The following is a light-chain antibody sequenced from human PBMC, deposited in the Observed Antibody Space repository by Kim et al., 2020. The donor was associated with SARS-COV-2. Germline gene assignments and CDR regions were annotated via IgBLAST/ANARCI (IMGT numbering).Light chain of an antibody. J-gene: IGLJ2*01. V-gene: IGLV3-19*01. CDR2: VKD. CDR1: GLRVRA. Sequence: ALGQTARITCQGDGLRVRAAGWYEQKPRQAPVLVIYVKDNRPSEIPDRFSGSRSGNTASLTITGAQAEDEADYFCNSQDNSGNQVIFGGGTKLTVL. CDR3: NSQDNSGNQVI.